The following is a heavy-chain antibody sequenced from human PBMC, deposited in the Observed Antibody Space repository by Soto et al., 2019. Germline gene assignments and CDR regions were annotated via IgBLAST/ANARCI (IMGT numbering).Heavy chain of an antibody. J-gene: IGHJ4*02. CDR3: ARTSVYYFFDY. CDR2: INAGNGNT. CDR1: GYTFTTYA. Sequence: QVQLVQSGAEVKKPGASVKVSCKASGYTFTTYAMHWVRQAPGQRLEWMGWINAGNGNTKYSQKYQGRVTITRDTTASTAYMAPTSLRSEDTAVYYCARTSVYYFFDYWGQGTLVTVSS. V-gene: IGHV1-3*01. D-gene: IGHD3-3*01.